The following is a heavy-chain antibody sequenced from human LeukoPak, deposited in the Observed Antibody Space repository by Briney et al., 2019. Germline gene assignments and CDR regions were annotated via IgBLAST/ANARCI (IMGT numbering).Heavy chain of an antibody. J-gene: IGHJ4*02. CDR1: GFTFSSYT. D-gene: IGHD5-12*01. Sequence: GGSLGLSCAASGFTFSSYTMNWVRQAPGKGLEWVSSISSSSSYIYYADSMKGRFTISRDNAKNSLYLQMNSLRAEDTAFYYCAINGGGDSGYGNFDYWGQGTLVTVSS. CDR3: AINGGGDSGYGNFDY. CDR2: ISSSSSYI. V-gene: IGHV3-21*04.